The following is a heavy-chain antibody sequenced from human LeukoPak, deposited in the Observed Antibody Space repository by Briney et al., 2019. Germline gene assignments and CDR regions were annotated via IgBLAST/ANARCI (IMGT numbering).Heavy chain of an antibody. CDR3: ARSDYDSSGYYRTHFQH. CDR2: INWNGGST. Sequence: PGGSLRLSCAASGFTFDDYGMSWVRQAPGKGLEWVSGINWNGGSTGYADSVKGRFTISRDNAKNSQYLQMNSLRAEDTALYYCARSDYDSSGYYRTHFQHWGQGTLVTVSS. CDR1: GFTFDDYG. D-gene: IGHD3-22*01. V-gene: IGHV3-20*04. J-gene: IGHJ1*01.